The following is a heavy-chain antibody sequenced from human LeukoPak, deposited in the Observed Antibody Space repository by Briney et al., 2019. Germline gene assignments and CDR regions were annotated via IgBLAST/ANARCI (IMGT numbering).Heavy chain of an antibody. J-gene: IGHJ3*02. CDR2: ISSSSSTI. CDR3: ARDRCSGGSCYSSVDAFDI. D-gene: IGHD2-15*01. Sequence: GGSLRLSCAASGFTFSSYSMNWVRQAPGKGLELVSYISSSSSTIYYADSVKGRFTISRDNAKNSLYLQMNSLRAEDTAVYYCARDRCSGGSCYSSVDAFDIWGQGTMVTVSS. CDR1: GFTFSSYS. V-gene: IGHV3-48*01.